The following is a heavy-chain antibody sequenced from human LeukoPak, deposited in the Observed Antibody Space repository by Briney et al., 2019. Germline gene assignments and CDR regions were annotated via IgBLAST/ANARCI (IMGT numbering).Heavy chain of an antibody. D-gene: IGHD3-16*01. CDR1: QYTFTDYA. CDR3: ARGRWPDGAGGSYYFDY. CDR2: IDAGNGKT. Sequence: ASVKVSCKASQYTFTDYAVHWVRQAPGQRLEWMGWIDAGNGKTKYSQSFQGRVTIIRDASATTAYMELSSLTSEDTAVYYCARGRWPDGAGGSYYFDYGGKEPLVSVSS. V-gene: IGHV1-3*01. J-gene: IGHJ4*02.